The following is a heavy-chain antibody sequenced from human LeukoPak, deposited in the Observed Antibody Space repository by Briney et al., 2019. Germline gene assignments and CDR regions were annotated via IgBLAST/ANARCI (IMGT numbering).Heavy chain of an antibody. CDR2: ISGRGHIT. CDR3: VRGGSQPITMHVFDF. CDR1: GYTFGSYA. J-gene: IGHJ4*02. V-gene: IGHV3-23*01. Sequence: GRSLRLSCAASGYTFGSYALGWVRQAPGKGLEWVAIISGRGHITYYANSVKGRFSISRDNSKNTMYMQMNSLRVEDTAMYYCVRGGSQPITMHVFDFWGQGTLVSVSS. D-gene: IGHD3-10*01.